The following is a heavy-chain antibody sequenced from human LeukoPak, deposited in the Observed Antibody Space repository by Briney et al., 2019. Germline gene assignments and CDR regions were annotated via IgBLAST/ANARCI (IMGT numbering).Heavy chain of an antibody. CDR3: AREGGAVAGYGDYYFDY. D-gene: IGHD6-19*01. J-gene: IGHJ4*02. CDR1: GVIFSGSA. V-gene: IGHV3-73*01. Sequence: GGSLKLSCAASGVIFSGSALHWVRQASGKGLEWVGRIRSKANSYATSYAASVKGRFTISRDDSKNTVYLQMNSLKTEDTAVYYCAREGGAVAGYGDYYFDYWGQGTLVTVSS. CDR2: IRSKANSYAT.